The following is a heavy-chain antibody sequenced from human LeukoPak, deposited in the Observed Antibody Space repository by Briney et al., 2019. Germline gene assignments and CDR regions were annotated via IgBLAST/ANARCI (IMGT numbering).Heavy chain of an antibody. J-gene: IGHJ4*02. V-gene: IGHV1-18*01. CDR2: ISAYNGNT. CDR1: GNTFTSYG. Sequence: ASVKVSCKASGNTFTSYGISWVRQAPGQGLEWMGWISAYNGNTNYAQKLQGRVTMTADTSTSTAYMELRSLRSDDTAVYYCARDIEAGYSSTNFDYWGQGTLVTVSS. D-gene: IGHD6-19*01. CDR3: ARDIEAGYSSTNFDY.